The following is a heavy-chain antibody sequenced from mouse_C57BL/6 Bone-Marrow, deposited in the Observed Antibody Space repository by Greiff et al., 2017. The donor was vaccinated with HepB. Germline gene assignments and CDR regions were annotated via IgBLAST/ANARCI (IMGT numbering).Heavy chain of an antibody. CDR1: GYTFTSYW. V-gene: IGHV1-55*01. J-gene: IGHJ2*01. D-gene: IGHD1-3*01. Sequence: VQLQQSGAELVKPGASVKMSCKASGYTFTSYWITWVKQRPGQGLEWIGDIYPGSGSTNYNEKFKSKATLTVDTSSSTAYMQLSSLTSEDSAVYYCAAHAILEGYFDYWGQGTTLTVSS. CDR3: AAHAILEGYFDY. CDR2: IYPGSGST.